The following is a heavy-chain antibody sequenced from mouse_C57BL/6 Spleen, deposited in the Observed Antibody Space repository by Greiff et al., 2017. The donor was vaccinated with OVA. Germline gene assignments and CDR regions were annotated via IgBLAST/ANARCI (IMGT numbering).Heavy chain of an antibody. V-gene: IGHV5-6*01. D-gene: IGHD4-1*01. CDR1: GFTFSSYG. J-gene: IGHJ2*01. Sequence: EVKLVESGGDLVKPGGSLKLSCAASGFTFSSYGMSWVRQTPDKRLEWVATISSGGSYTYYPDSVQGRFTISRDNAKNTLYLQMSSLKSEDTAMYSCARQWDAYYFDYWGQGTTLTVSS. CDR2: ISSGGSYT. CDR3: ARQWDAYYFDY.